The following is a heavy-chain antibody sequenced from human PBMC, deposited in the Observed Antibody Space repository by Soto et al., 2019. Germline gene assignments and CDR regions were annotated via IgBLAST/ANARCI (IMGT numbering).Heavy chain of an antibody. CDR3: AKVRGTITMIVVVIDY. CDR2: ISYDGSNK. D-gene: IGHD3-22*01. Sequence: QVQLVQSGAEVKKPGSSVKVSCKASGGTFSSYGMHWVRQAPGKGLEWVAVISYDGSNKYYADSVKGRFTISRDNSKNTLYLQMNSLRAEDTAVYYCAKVRGTITMIVVVIDYWGQGTLVTVSS. J-gene: IGHJ4*02. CDR1: GGTFSSYG. V-gene: IGHV3-30*18.